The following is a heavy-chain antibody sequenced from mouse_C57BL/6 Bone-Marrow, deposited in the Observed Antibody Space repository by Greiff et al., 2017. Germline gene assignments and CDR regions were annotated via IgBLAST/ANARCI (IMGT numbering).Heavy chain of an antibody. CDR2: IYPGSGST. D-gene: IGHD2-5*01. Sequence: QVQLQQPGAELVKPGASVKMSCKASGYTFTSYWITWVKQRPGQGLEWIGDIYPGSGSTNYNEKFKSKATLTVVTSSSTAYMQLSSLTSEDSAVYYCARAGYYSIFAYWGQGTLVTVSA. V-gene: IGHV1-55*01. CDR1: GYTFTSYW. J-gene: IGHJ3*01. CDR3: ARAGYYSIFAY.